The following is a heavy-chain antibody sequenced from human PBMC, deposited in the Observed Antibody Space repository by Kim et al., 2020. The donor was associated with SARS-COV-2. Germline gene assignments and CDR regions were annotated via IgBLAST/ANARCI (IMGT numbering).Heavy chain of an antibody. V-gene: IGHV3-30*02. J-gene: IGHJ6*02. D-gene: IGHD3-10*01. CDR3: AKRGDYGSGTYYHFGMDV. Sequence: KGRVTIYRDNSKDTLYLQMNSLGDEDTAVYYCAKRGDYGSGTYYHFGMDVWGQGTTVTVSS.